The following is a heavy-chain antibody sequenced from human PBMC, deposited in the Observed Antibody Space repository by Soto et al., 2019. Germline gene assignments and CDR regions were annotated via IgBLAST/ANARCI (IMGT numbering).Heavy chain of an antibody. Sequence: QVQLQQWGAGLLKPSETLSLTCAVYGGSFSGYYWSWIRQPPGKGLEWIGEINHSGSTNYNPSLKSRVTISVXXSXNXXSLQLRSVTAADTAVYYCARGLVVPPYYYYYGMDVWGQGTTVTVSS. CDR2: INHSGST. V-gene: IGHV4-34*01. J-gene: IGHJ6*02. CDR3: ARGLVVPPYYYYYGMDV. D-gene: IGHD3-22*01. CDR1: GGSFSGYY.